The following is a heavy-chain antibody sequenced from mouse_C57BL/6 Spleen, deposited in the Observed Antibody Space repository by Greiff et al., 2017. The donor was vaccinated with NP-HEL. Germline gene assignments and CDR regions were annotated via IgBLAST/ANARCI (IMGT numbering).Heavy chain of an antibody. CDR2: ISSGSSTI. J-gene: IGHJ4*01. CDR3: ASLYYDYDDAMDY. Sequence: EVKVVESGGGLVKPGGSLKLSCAASGFTFSDYGMHWVRQAPEKGLEWVAYISSGSSTIYYADTVKGRFTISRDNAKNTLFLQMTSLRSEDTAMYYCASLYYDYDDAMDYWGQGTSVTVSS. D-gene: IGHD2-4*01. CDR1: GFTFSDYG. V-gene: IGHV5-17*01.